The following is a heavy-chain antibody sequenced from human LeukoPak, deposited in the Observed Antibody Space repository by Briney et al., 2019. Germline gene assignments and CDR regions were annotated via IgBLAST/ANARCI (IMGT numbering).Heavy chain of an antibody. CDR3: ARDYPTAAVRIDY. Sequence: GASVKVSCKASAYTFTSYGISWVRQAPGQGLEWLGWISAYNGNTNYAQKLQGRVTLTTDTSTSTAYMEVRSLRSDDTAVYYRARDYPTAAVRIDYWGQGTLVTVSS. D-gene: IGHD6-25*01. J-gene: IGHJ4*02. V-gene: IGHV1-18*01. CDR1: AYTFTSYG. CDR2: ISAYNGNT.